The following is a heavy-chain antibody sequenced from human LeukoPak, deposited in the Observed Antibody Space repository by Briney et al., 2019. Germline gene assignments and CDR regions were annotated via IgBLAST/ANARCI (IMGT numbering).Heavy chain of an antibody. CDR2: VGPHDAHT. Sequence: PGGSLRLSCAAFGFTFSSYRMHWVRQAPGKGLEWVSVVGPHDAHTDYADSVKGRFTIARDNSKNTLYLQMNSLRAEDTAIYYCAKEEPQINFSDMSGSLRGWFDPWGQGTLVTVSS. V-gene: IGHV3-23*01. D-gene: IGHD3-22*01. CDR3: AKEEPQINFSDMSGSLRGWFDP. J-gene: IGHJ5*02. CDR1: GFTFSSYR.